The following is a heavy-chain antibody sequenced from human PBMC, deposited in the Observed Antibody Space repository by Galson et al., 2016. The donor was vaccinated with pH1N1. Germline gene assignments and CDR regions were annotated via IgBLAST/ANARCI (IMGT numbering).Heavy chain of an antibody. J-gene: IGHJ3*01. V-gene: IGHV5-51*01. CDR3: ARRLSLTISGMGPYDAFDV. Sequence: QSGAEVKKPGESLKISCRRSGSSSTTYWIGWVRQLPGKGLEWMGLTYPGDSDTKYNPSLQGHVSFSVDKSINTAYLQWSSLQPSDTGIYYCARRLSLTISGMGPYDAFDVWGQGTMVTVSS. D-gene: IGHD3-3*01. CDR2: TYPGDSDT. CDR1: GSSSTTYW.